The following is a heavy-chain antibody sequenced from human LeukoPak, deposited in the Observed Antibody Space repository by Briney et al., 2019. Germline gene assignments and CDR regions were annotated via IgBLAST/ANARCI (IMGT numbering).Heavy chain of an antibody. Sequence: GGSLRLSCAASGFTFSSYWMSWVRQAPGKGLEWVANIKQDGNEKYYVDSVKGRFTISRDNAKNSLYLQMNSLRAEDTAVYYCARVAAAGTVIQFDYWGQGTLVTVSS. J-gene: IGHJ4*02. V-gene: IGHV3-7*01. D-gene: IGHD6-13*01. CDR1: GFTFSSYW. CDR2: IKQDGNEK. CDR3: ARVAAAGTVIQFDY.